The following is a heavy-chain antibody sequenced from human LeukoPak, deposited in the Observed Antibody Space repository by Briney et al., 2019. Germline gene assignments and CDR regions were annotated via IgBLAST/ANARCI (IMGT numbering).Heavy chain of an antibody. Sequence: SETLSLTCAVSGGSISSSNWWSWVRQPPGKGLEWIGEIYHSGSTNYNPSLKSRVTISVDESKNQFSLKLSSVTAADTAVYYCARDPGSGWYRGYYFDYWGQGTLVTVSS. CDR1: GGSISSSNW. V-gene: IGHV4-4*02. CDR2: IYHSGST. J-gene: IGHJ4*02. D-gene: IGHD6-19*01. CDR3: ARDPGSGWYRGYYFDY.